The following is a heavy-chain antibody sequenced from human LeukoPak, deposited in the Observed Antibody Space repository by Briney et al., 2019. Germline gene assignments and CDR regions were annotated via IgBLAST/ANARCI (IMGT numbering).Heavy chain of an antibody. CDR2: ISTSGSTI. J-gene: IGHJ4*02. Sequence: GGSLRLSCAASGFTFSSYEMNWVRQAPGKGLEWISYISTSGSTIYYADSVKGRFTVSRDNAKNSLYLQMNSLRAQDTAVYYCARSGGYYDYWGQGTLVSVSS. CDR3: ARSGGYYDY. CDR1: GFTFSSYE. D-gene: IGHD4-23*01. V-gene: IGHV3-48*03.